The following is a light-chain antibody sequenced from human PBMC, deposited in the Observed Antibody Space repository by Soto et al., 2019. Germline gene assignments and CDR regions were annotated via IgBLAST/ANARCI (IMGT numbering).Light chain of an antibody. V-gene: IGKV3-15*01. CDR3: QPYEDWPPIT. CDR2: GAY. J-gene: IGKJ5*01. CDR1: QNVFTH. Sequence: IVMTQSTANVSVSPGGSATISGRLSQNVFTHVAWYQKKPGQAHTLVLYGAYTRAPGVPDRFSGSGSATEFALTLSSLQSADFAFYYCQPYEDWPPITCGPATRLEIK.